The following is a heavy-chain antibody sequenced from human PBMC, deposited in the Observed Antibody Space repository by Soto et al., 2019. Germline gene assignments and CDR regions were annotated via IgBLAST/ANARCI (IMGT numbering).Heavy chain of an antibody. CDR1: GYSFTSYW. Sequence: GESLKISCKGSGYSFTSYWISWVRQMPGKGLEWMGRIDPSDSYTNYSPSFQGHVTISADKSISTAYLQWSSLKASDTATYYCARRGAASRYYYYYGMDVWGQGTTVTVSS. CDR2: IDPSDSYT. CDR3: ARRGAASRYYYYYGMDV. J-gene: IGHJ6*02. D-gene: IGHD3-10*01. V-gene: IGHV5-10-1*01.